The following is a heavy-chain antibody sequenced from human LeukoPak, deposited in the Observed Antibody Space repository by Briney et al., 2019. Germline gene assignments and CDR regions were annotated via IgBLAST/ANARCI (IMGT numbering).Heavy chain of an antibody. D-gene: IGHD2-15*01. V-gene: IGHV1-18*01. Sequence: ASVKVSCKASGYTFTSYGISWVRQAPGQGLEWMGWISAYNGNTNYAQKLQGRVTMTTDTSTSTAYMELRSLSSDDTAVYYCARDRCSGGSCYSFGYWGQGTLVTVSS. CDR2: ISAYNGNT. CDR3: ARDRCSGGSCYSFGY. J-gene: IGHJ4*02. CDR1: GYTFTSYG.